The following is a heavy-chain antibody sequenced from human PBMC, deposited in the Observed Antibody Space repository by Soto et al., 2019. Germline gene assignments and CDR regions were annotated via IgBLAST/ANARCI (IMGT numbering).Heavy chain of an antibody. CDR2: ISSSSSYI. CDR3: ARGPYYYESSGYYPVYFQH. Sequence: EVQLVESGGGLVKPGGSLRLSCAASGFTFSSYSMNWVRQAPGKGLEWVSSISSSSSYIYYADSVKGRFTISRDNAKNXLXXQMNSLRPEDTAVYYCARGPYYYESSGYYPVYFQHWGQGTLVAVSS. V-gene: IGHV3-21*01. D-gene: IGHD3-22*01. J-gene: IGHJ1*01. CDR1: GFTFSSYS.